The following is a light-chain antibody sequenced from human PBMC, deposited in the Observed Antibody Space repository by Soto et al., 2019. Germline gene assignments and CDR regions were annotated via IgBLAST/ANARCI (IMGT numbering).Light chain of an antibody. Sequence: QSALTQAASVSGSPGQSITISCTGTSSDVGSYNLVSWYQQHPGKAPKLMIYEVSKRPSGRSNRFSGSKSGNTASLTISGLQAEDEADYYCCSYAGSRTPLIFGTGTKLTVL. J-gene: IGLJ1*01. CDR3: CSYAGSRTPLI. V-gene: IGLV2-23*02. CDR1: SSDVGSYNL. CDR2: EVS.